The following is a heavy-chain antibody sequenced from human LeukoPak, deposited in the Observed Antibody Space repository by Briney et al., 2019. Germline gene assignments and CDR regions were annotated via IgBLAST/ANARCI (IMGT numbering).Heavy chain of an antibody. CDR1: NYSISNSLY. V-gene: IGHV4-38-2*02. Sequence: PSETLSLTCSGSNYSISNSLYWGWLRQPPGKGLEWIGSIYRSGSTFYNPSLKSRVTISLDASKNQFSLKLGSVTAADTAVYFCARGTYGYYMDVWGKGTTVTVSS. CDR3: ARGTYGYYMDV. J-gene: IGHJ6*03. D-gene: IGHD4-17*01. CDR2: IYRSGST.